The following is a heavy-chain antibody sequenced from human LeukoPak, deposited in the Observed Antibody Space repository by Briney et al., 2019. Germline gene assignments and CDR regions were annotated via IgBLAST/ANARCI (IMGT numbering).Heavy chain of an antibody. D-gene: IGHD6-13*01. CDR2: INPSGGST. J-gene: IGHJ4*02. CDR1: GYTFTSYY. V-gene: IGHV1-46*01. Sequence: ASVTASCKASGYTFTSYYMHWVRQAPGQGLEWMGIINPSGGSTSYAQKFQGRVTMTRDMSTSTVYMELSSLRSEDTAVYYCATETPTDDSGTIAAAAEYWGQGTLVTVSS. CDR3: ATETPTDDSGTIAAAAEY.